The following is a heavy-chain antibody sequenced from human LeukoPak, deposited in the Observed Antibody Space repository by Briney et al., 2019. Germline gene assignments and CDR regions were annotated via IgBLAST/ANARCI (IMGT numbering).Heavy chain of an antibody. CDR1: GFTFSNAW. V-gene: IGHV3-15*01. CDR3: TTDLSLHDYNVVDY. J-gene: IGHJ4*02. Sequence: GGSLRLSCAASGFTFSNAWMSWVRQAPGKGLEWVGRIKSKTDGGTTDYAAPVKGRFTISRDDSKNTLYLQMNSLKTEDTAAYYCTTDLSLHDYNVVDYWGQGTLVTVSS. D-gene: IGHD5-24*01. CDR2: IKSKTDGGTT.